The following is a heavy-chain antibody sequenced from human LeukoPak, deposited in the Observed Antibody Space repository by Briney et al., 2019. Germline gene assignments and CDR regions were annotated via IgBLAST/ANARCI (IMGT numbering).Heavy chain of an antibody. CDR2: IKQDGSEK. D-gene: IGHD3-10*01. V-gene: IGHV3-7*03. J-gene: IGHJ5*02. CDR1: GFTFSSYW. CDR3: ARDQYYGSGSYSHGANNWFDP. Sequence: PGGSLRLSCAASGFTFSSYWMSWVRQAPGKGLEWVANIKQDGSEKYYVDSVKGRFTISRDNAKNSLYLQMNSLRAEDTAVYYCARDQYYGSGSYSHGANNWFDPWGQGTLVTVSS.